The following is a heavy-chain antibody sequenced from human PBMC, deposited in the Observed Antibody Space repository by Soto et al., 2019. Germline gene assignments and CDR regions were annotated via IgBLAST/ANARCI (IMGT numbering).Heavy chain of an antibody. CDR2: IYPGDSDT. J-gene: IGHJ6*02. CDR1: GYSFTSYW. Sequence: EALKSSCEGSGYSFTSYWICWVRQLPGKGLEWMGIIYPGDSDTRYSPSFQGQVTISADKSISTAYLQWSSLKASDTAMYHCARTYYYCSQHYYYSGMDVWGQGTTVTVSS. CDR3: ARTYYYCSQHYYYSGMDV. D-gene: IGHD3-10*01. V-gene: IGHV5-51*01.